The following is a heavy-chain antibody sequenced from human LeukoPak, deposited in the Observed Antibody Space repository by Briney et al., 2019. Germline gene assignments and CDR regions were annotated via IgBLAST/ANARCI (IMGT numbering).Heavy chain of an antibody. CDR3: ARDEGSGY. CDR2: ISYDGSNK. V-gene: IGHV3-30-3*01. Sequence: GGSLRLSCAASGFTFSSYAMNWVRQAPGKGLEWVAVISYDGSNKYYADSVKGRFTISRDNSKNTLYLQMNSLRAEDTAVYYCARDEGSGYWGQGTLVTVSS. J-gene: IGHJ4*02. CDR1: GFTFSSYA.